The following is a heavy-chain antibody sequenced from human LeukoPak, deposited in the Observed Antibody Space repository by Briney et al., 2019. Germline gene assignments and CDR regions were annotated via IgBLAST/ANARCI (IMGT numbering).Heavy chain of an antibody. D-gene: IGHD6-13*01. CDR3: AKDSTRSWYEFDY. Sequence: GGSLRLSSAASGFTFNTYDMTWVRQAPGKGLEWVSTIEGSGGTTNYEHSVKGRFTISRDTSRNTLFLQMNSLRAEGTAVYYCAKDSTRSWYEFDYWGQGTLVTVSS. V-gene: IGHV3-23*01. CDR2: IEGSGGTT. CDR1: GFTFNTYD. J-gene: IGHJ4*02.